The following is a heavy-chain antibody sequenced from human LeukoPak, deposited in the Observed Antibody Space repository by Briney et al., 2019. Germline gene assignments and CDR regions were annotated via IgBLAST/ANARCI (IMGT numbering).Heavy chain of an antibody. CDR2: ISYDGSNK. CDR3: VRDPTRAECSDGSCYLDY. Sequence: GGSLRLSCAASGFTFSSYAMHWVRQAPGKGLEWVAVISYDGSNKYYADSVKGRFTISRDNSKNTLYLQMSSLRAEDTAVYYCVRDPTRAECSDGSCYLDYWGQGILVSVSS. V-gene: IGHV3-30-3*01. J-gene: IGHJ4*02. CDR1: GFTFSSYA. D-gene: IGHD3-10*01.